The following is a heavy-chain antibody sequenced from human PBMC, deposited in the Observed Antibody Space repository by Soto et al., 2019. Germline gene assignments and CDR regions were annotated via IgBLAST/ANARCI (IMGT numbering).Heavy chain of an antibody. J-gene: IGHJ6*02. D-gene: IGHD6-13*01. V-gene: IGHV3-15*01. CDR1: GLTFIHAW. Sequence: LCPFCAASGLTFIHAWMTWVRQAKGKGLEWLGRIRSDEATDYAAHVKGRFIISIDNSKNTVYLHMNSLQTDDTALYYFTTEGIADERWYYGGMDGWGQGTTVTVSS. CDR2: IRSDEAT. CDR3: TTEGIADERWYYGGMDG.